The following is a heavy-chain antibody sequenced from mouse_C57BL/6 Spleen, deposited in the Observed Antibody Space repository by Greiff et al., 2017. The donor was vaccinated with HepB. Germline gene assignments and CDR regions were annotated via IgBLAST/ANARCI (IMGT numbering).Heavy chain of an antibody. CDR3: ARWGITTVVAPVDY. J-gene: IGHJ2*01. Sequence: QVQLQQSGAELVKPGASVKISCKASGYAFSSYWMNWVKQRPGKGLEWIGQIYPGDGDTNYNGKFKGKATLTADKSSSTAYMQLSSLTSEDSAVYFCARWGITTVVAPVDYWGQGTTLTVSS. V-gene: IGHV1-80*01. CDR1: GYAFSSYW. CDR2: IYPGDGDT. D-gene: IGHD1-1*01.